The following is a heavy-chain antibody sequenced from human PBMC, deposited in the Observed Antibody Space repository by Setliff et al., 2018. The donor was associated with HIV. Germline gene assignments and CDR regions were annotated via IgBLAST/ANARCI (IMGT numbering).Heavy chain of an antibody. D-gene: IGHD3-22*01. CDR2: ISVYNGNT. CDR1: GFTFTSYG. J-gene: IGHJ4*02. Sequence: ASVKVSCKASGFTFTSYGISWVRQAPGQGLEWMGWISVYNGNTNHAQRFQGRVSITADASTSTAYMELSSLRSEDTAMYFCARDNYYDTSGAIGYWGQGTMVTVSS. CDR3: ARDNYYDTSGAIGY. V-gene: IGHV1-18*01.